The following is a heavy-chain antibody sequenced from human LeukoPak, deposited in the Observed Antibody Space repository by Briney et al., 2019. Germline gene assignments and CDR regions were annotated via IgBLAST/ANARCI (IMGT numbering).Heavy chain of an antibody. CDR1: GFTFSSYS. CDR2: ITSSSSYI. Sequence: PGGSLRLSCAASGFTFSSYSMNWVRQAPGKGLEWVSSITSSSSYIYYADSVKGRFTISRDNAKKPLYLQMNSLKTEDTAVYYCTTEGVVRVVVAATLYYYYYMDVWGKGTTVTVSS. D-gene: IGHD2-15*01. J-gene: IGHJ6*03. V-gene: IGHV3-21*03. CDR3: TTEGVVRVVVAATLYYYYYMDV.